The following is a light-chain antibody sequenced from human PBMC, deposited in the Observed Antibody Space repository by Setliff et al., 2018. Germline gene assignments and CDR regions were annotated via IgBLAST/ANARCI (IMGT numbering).Light chain of an antibody. CDR1: NSDVGGYNY. J-gene: IGLJ1*01. Sequence: QSVLTQPAAVSGSPGQSITISCAGTNSDVGGYNYVSWYQQHPNKAPKLMIYGVTKRPSGVSSRFSGSKSGNTASLTISGLQTEDEADYYCTAYTSGTTYVFGTGTKVTVL. CDR3: TAYTSGTTYV. CDR2: GVT. V-gene: IGLV2-14*03.